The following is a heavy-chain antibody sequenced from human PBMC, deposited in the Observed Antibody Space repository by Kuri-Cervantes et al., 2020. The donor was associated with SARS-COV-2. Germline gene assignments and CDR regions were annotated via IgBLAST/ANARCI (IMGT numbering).Heavy chain of an antibody. J-gene: IGHJ4*02. D-gene: IGHD3-16*01. CDR3: ARTNYVWGSYSY. V-gene: IGHV2-70*11. Sequence: SGPTLVKPTQTLTLTCTFSGFSLNTGAVGVGWIRQPPGKALEWLARIDWDDDKYYSTSLKTRLTISKDTSKNQVVLTMTNMDPVDTATYYCARTNYVWGSYSYWGQGTLVTVSS. CDR1: GFSLNTGAVG. CDR2: IDWDDDK.